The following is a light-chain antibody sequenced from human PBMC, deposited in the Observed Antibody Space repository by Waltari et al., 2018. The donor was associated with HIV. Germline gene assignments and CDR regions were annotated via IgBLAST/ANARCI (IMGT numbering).Light chain of an antibody. CDR2: EVT. Sequence: QSALTQPASVSGSPGQSITISCTGTSNDDGSYKFVSWYQQHPGNAPLLTMYEVTNRPSWGSDRCSGSKSGNTASLTISGRQLESEAEYHCSSYAGGTDWVFGGGTKLTVL. CDR1: SNDDGSYKF. J-gene: IGLJ3*02. V-gene: IGLV2-23*02. CDR3: SSYAGGTDWV.